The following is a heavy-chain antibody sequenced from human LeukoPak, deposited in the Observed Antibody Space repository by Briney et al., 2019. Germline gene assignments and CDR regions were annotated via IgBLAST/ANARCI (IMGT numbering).Heavy chain of an antibody. CDR3: ARAAWRGTNSRDAFDI. Sequence: SETLPLTCTVSGGSISSGGDYWSLIRQHPGKGLEWIGYIYYTGTTYYNPSLKSRITISVDTSKNQFSLNLSSMTAADTAVYYCARAAWRGTNSRDAFDIWGQGTVVTVSS. V-gene: IGHV4-31*03. CDR2: IYYTGTT. J-gene: IGHJ3*02. CDR1: GGSISSGGDY. D-gene: IGHD4/OR15-4a*01.